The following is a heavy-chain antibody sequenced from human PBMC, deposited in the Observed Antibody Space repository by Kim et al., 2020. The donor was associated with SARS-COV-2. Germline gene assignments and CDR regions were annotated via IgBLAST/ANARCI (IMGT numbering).Heavy chain of an antibody. J-gene: IGHJ1*01. Sequence: YAASVKGRFTNSRDESKNSLYLQMNSLKTEDTAVYYCGSRIVGATTQEHWGQGTLVTVSS. D-gene: IGHD1-26*01. CDR3: GSRIVGATTQEH. V-gene: IGHV3-72*01.